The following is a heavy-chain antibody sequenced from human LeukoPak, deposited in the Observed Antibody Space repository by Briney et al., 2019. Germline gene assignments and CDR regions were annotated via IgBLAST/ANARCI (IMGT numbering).Heavy chain of an antibody. CDR1: GFTFSSYG. V-gene: IGHV3-23*01. CDR3: AKDALRAVPYYFDY. J-gene: IGHJ4*02. CDR2: ISGSGYSA. D-gene: IGHD3-10*01. Sequence: GGSLRLSCVVSGFTFSSYGMSWVRQAPGKGLEWVSAISGSGYSAYYADSVKGRFTISRDNSKNTLFLQMNSLRAEDTAVYYCAKDALRAVPYYFDYWGQGTLVTVSS.